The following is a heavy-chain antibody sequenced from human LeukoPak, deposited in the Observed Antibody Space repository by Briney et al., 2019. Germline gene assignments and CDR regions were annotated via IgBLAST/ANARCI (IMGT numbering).Heavy chain of an antibody. V-gene: IGHV3-30*18. CDR1: GFTFSSYG. D-gene: IGHD2-15*01. CDR2: ISYDGSNK. J-gene: IGHJ4*02. CDR3: AKDGGVVVAASSYFDY. Sequence: PGGSLRLSCAASGFTFSSYGMHWVRQAPGKGLEWVAVISYDGSNKYYADSVKGLFTISRDNSKNTLYLQMNSLRAEDTAAYYCAKDGGVVVAASSYFDYWGQGTLITVSS.